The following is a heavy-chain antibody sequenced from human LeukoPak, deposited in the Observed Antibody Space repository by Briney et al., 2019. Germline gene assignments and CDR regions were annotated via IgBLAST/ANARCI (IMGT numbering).Heavy chain of an antibody. CDR1: EFTFSSYE. J-gene: IGHJ4*02. D-gene: IGHD3-10*01. CDR3: ARAFGSGSYSF. CDR2: ISSSGSTK. Sequence: GGSLRLSCAASEFTFSSYEMNWVRQAPGKGLEWVSYISSSGSTKYYADSVKGRITISRDNAKKSMYLQMNSLRAEDTAVYYCARAFGSGSYSFWGQGTLVSVSS. V-gene: IGHV3-48*03.